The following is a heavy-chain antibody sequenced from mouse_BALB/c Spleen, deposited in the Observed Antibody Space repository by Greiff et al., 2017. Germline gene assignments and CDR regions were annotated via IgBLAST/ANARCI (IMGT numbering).Heavy chain of an antibody. CDR2: IHPSDSET. D-gene: IGHD2-4*01. CDR3: AGDDYDGYFDY. CDR1: GYSFTSYW. J-gene: IGHJ2*01. Sequence: QVHVKQSGAELVRPGASVKLSCKASGYSFTSYWMNWVKQRPGQGLEWIGMIHPSDSETRLNQKFKDKATLTVDKSSSTAYMQLSSPTSEDSAVYYCAGDDYDGYFDYWGQGTTLTVSS. V-gene: IGHV1-74*01.